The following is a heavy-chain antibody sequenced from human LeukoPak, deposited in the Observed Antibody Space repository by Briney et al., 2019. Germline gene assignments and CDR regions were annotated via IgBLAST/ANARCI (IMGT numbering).Heavy chain of an antibody. CDR3: ARNFHRIRFGSDAFDI. V-gene: IGHV1-18*01. J-gene: IGHJ3*02. Sequence: ASVKVSCKASGGTFSSYAISWVRQAPGQGLEWMGWISAYNGNTNYAQKLQGRVTMTTDTSTSTAYMELRSLRSDDTAVYYCARNFHRIRFGSDAFDIWGQGTMVTVSS. CDR2: ISAYNGNT. CDR1: GGTFSSYA. D-gene: IGHD3-16*01.